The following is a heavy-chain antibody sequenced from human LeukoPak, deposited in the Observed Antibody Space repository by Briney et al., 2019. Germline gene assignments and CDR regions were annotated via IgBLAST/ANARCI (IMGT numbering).Heavy chain of an antibody. CDR2: IYTSGST. CDR1: GGSISSGSYY. Sequence: SGTLSLTCTVSGGSISSGSYYWSWIRQPAGKGLEWIGRIYTSGSTNYNPSLKSRVTISVDTSKNQFSLKLSSVTAADTAVYYCAGHCSGGSCYPGAGYYMDVWGKGTTVTVSS. V-gene: IGHV4-61*02. D-gene: IGHD2-15*01. J-gene: IGHJ6*03. CDR3: AGHCSGGSCYPGAGYYMDV.